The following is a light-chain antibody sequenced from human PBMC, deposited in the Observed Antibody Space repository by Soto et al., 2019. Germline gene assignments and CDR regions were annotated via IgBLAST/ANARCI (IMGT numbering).Light chain of an antibody. Sequence: QSVLTQPPSMSGAPGQRVTISCTGSSSNIGARYDVHWYQQVPGTAPKLLIYANINRPSGVPDRFSGSKSGTSASLAITGIQAEDEADYDCQSYDSSMSGWVFGGGTKLTVL. J-gene: IGLJ3*02. CDR2: ANI. V-gene: IGLV1-40*01. CDR3: QSYDSSMSGWV. CDR1: SSNIGARYD.